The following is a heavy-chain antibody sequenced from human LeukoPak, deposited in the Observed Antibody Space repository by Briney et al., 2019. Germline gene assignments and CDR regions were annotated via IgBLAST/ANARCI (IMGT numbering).Heavy chain of an antibody. V-gene: IGHV3-23*01. CDR1: GFTFSTYE. J-gene: IGHJ4*02. CDR3: AGGPSGYHNT. CDR2: ITGSGGST. D-gene: IGHD5-12*01. Sequence: GGSLRLSCAASGFTFSTYEMNWVRQAPGKGLEWVSTITGSGGSTYYADSVKGRFTISRDNSKNTLYLQMNSLRAEDTAVYYCAGGPSGYHNTGGQGTLVTVSS.